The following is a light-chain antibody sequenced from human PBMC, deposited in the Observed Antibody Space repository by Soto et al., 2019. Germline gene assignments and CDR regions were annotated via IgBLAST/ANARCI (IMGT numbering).Light chain of an antibody. Sequence: EIVLTQSPATLSLSAGERATLSCRPSQILSPSYLAWYQHKPGQGPRLLIFAASSRATGVPDRFSGSGSGTDFTLTNTRLEHEDSEIYYYQQSGRSPHSFGRGTHLEIK. CDR1: QILSPSY. CDR2: AAS. CDR3: QQSGRSPHS. J-gene: IGKJ2*03. V-gene: IGKV3-20*01.